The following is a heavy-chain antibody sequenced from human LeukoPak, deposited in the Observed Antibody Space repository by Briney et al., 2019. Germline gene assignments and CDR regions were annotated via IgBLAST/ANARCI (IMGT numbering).Heavy chain of an antibody. CDR2: IIPIVGTT. J-gene: IGHJ4*02. D-gene: IGHD3-22*01. Sequence: ASVKVSCKASGGTFSSYAFSWVRQAPGQGLEWMGGIIPIVGTTNYAQMFQGRVTITADESTSTAYMELSSLRSEDTAVYYCARGGYYYDSSGYSLLPDYWGQGTLVTVSA. CDR3: ARGGYYYDSSGYSLLPDY. V-gene: IGHV1-69*13. CDR1: GGTFSSYA.